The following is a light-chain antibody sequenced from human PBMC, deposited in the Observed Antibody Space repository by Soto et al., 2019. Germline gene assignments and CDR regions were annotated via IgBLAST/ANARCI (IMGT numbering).Light chain of an antibody. CDR3: MQALQAPQVT. Sequence: IVMTQSPLSLPVTPGEPASISCTSSQSLLHSDGYNYLDWYVQKPGQSPHLLISLGSKRASGVPDRFSGSGSGTHFTLSISRVEAEDVGVYYCMQALQAPQVTFGQGTRLEI. CDR2: LGS. CDR1: QSLLHSDGYNY. J-gene: IGKJ5*01. V-gene: IGKV2-28*01.